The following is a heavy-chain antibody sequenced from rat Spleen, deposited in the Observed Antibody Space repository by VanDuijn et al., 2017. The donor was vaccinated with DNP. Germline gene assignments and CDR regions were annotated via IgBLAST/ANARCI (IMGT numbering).Heavy chain of an antibody. J-gene: IGHJ3*01. Sequence: EVQLVESGGGLVQPGRSLKLSCAASGFTFSDYYMAWVRQAPTKGLEWVAYISTGGGSTYYRDSVKGRFTISRDNAKTTLYLQMDSLRSEDTATYYCARQELRRLDWLAYWGQGTLVTVSS. CDR2: ISTGGGST. V-gene: IGHV5-25*01. D-gene: IGHD1-11*01. CDR3: ARQELRRLDWLAY. CDR1: GFTFSDYY.